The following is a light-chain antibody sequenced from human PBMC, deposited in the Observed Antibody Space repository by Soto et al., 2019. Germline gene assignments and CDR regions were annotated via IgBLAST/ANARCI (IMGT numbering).Light chain of an antibody. V-gene: IGLV2-8*01. J-gene: IGLJ2*01. CDR3: SSYAGSTNLV. Sequence: QSALTQPPSASGSPGQSVTISFTGTSSDVGGYNYVSWYQQHPGRAPKLMIYDVSKRPSGVPDRFSGSKSGNTACLTVSGLQAEDEADYYCSSYAGSTNLVFGGGTQLTVL. CDR1: SSDVGGYNY. CDR2: DVS.